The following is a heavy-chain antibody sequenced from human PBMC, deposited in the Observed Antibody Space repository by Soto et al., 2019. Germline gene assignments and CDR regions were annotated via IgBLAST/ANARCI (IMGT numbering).Heavy chain of an antibody. CDR1: GYSFTSYW. Sequence: GESLKISCKGSGYSFTSYWIGWVRQMPGKGLEWMGIIYPGDSDTRYSPSFQGQVTISADKSISTAYLQWSSLKASDTAMYYCARQDYDYVWGSYRYTWGWFDPWGQGTLVTVSS. D-gene: IGHD3-16*02. V-gene: IGHV5-51*01. J-gene: IGHJ5*02. CDR2: IYPGDSDT. CDR3: ARQDYDYVWGSYRYTWGWFDP.